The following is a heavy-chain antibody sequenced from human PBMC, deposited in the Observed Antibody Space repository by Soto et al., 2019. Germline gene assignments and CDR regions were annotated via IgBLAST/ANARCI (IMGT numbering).Heavy chain of an antibody. J-gene: IGHJ6*02. Sequence: QVQLQESGPGLVKPSQTLSLTCTVSGGSISSVGYYWSWIRQHPGKGLEWIGYIYYSGSTYYNPSLKSRVTISVDTSKNQFSLKMSSVTAADTAVYYCARSRFSVVVADYYYGMDVWGQGTTVTVSS. V-gene: IGHV4-31*03. CDR1: GGSISSVGYY. CDR2: IYYSGST. CDR3: ARSRFSVVVADYYYGMDV. D-gene: IGHD2-15*01.